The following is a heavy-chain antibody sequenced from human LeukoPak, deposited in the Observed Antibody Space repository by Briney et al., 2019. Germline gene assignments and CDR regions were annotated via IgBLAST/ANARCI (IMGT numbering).Heavy chain of an antibody. V-gene: IGHV3-66*01. CDR1: GFTFSNAW. D-gene: IGHD3-10*01. J-gene: IGHJ4*02. CDR2: IYSGGGT. Sequence: GGSLRLSCAASGFTFSNAWMSWVRQAPGKGLEWVSVIYSGGGTYYADSVKGRFTISRDNSKNTVYLQMNSLRVEDTAVYYCARSRGTFFPHDYWGQGTLVTVTS. CDR3: ARSRGTFFPHDY.